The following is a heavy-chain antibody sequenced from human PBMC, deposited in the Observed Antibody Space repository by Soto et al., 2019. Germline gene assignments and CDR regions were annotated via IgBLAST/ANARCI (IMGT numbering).Heavy chain of an antibody. D-gene: IGHD6-19*01. CDR2: ISWNSGSI. CDR1: GFTFDDYA. V-gene: IGHV3-9*01. Sequence: EVQLVESGGGLVQPGRSLRLSCAASGFTFDDYAMHWVRQAPGKGLEWVSGISWNSGSIGYADSVKGRFTISRDNAKNSLYLQMNSLRAEDTALYYCAKDVGSGWYYYYYMDVWGKGTTVTVSS. J-gene: IGHJ6*03. CDR3: AKDVGSGWYYYYYMDV.